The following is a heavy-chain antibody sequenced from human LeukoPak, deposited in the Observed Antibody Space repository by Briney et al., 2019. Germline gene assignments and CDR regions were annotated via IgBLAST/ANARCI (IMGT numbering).Heavy chain of an antibody. D-gene: IGHD2-15*01. CDR3: AKDVRSYSISEH. V-gene: IGHV3-23*01. J-gene: IGHJ4*02. CDR2: INNSGGGT. Sequence: GGSLRLSCAGSGFSVSNYYMSWVRQAPGKGLEWVSAINNSGGGTYADSVKGRFTISRDNSKNTLYLQMNSLRVEDTAVYYCAKDVRSYSISEHWGQGTRVTVSS. CDR1: GFSVSNYY.